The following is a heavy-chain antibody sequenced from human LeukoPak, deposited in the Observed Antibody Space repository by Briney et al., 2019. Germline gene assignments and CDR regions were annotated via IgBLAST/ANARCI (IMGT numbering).Heavy chain of an antibody. Sequence: PSETLSLTCTVSGGSISSSSYYWRWIRQPGGKGLEWIGRIYTSGSTNYNPSLKSRVTLSVDTSKNQFSLKLSSVTAADTAVYYCAREGVYYYDSSGYYYYFDYWGQGTLVTVSS. CDR3: AREGVYYYDSSGYYYYFDY. J-gene: IGHJ4*02. CDR1: GGSISSSSYY. CDR2: IYTSGST. V-gene: IGHV4-61*02. D-gene: IGHD3-22*01.